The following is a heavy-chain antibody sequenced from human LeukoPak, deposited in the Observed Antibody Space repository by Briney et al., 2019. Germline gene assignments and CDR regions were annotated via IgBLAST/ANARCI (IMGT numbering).Heavy chain of an antibody. Sequence: PGGSLRLSCVASGLTFSSYGMHWVRQAPGKGLEWVAVMSYDGSNIYYAASVKGRFTISRDNSKNTLYLQMNSLRAEDTAVYYCAKVGCGSGYCAFDYWGQGTLVTVSS. CDR1: GLTFSSYG. J-gene: IGHJ4*02. CDR2: MSYDGSNI. CDR3: AKVGCGSGYCAFDY. V-gene: IGHV3-30*18. D-gene: IGHD3-22*01.